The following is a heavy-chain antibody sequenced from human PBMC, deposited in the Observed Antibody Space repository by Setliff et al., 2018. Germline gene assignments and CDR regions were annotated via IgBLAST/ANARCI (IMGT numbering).Heavy chain of an antibody. D-gene: IGHD3-16*01. V-gene: IGHV1-18*01. CDR2: ISA. CDR1: GYTFTNYD. CDR3: TRSRGPRVVLAADFDF. J-gene: IGHJ4*02. Sequence: ASVKVSCKTSGYTFTNYDINWVRQAPGRGLEWMGWISAYAQKFQGRVTMTTDTPTSTAYMELRSLTSDDTAVYFCTRSRGPRVVLAADFDFWGQGTLVTGSS.